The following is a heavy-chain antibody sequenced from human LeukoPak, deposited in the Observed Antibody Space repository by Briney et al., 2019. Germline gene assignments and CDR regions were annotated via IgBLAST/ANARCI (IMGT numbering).Heavy chain of an antibody. Sequence: SETLSLTCTVAGGSISSYYWSWIRQPPGKGLEWIGYIYYSGSTNYNPSLKSRVTISVDTSKNQFSLKLSSVTAADTAVYYCARGWMWYFDLWGRGTLVTVSS. CDR1: GGSISSYY. D-gene: IGHD5-12*01. J-gene: IGHJ2*01. CDR3: ARGWMWYFDL. V-gene: IGHV4-59*01. CDR2: IYYSGST.